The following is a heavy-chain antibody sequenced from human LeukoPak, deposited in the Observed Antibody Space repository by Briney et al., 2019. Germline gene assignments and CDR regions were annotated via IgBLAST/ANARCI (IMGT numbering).Heavy chain of an antibody. J-gene: IGHJ4*02. CDR2: ISPASGAT. V-gene: IGHV1-2*02. CDR1: GYTFTGSY. Sequence: ASVRVSCKASGYTFTGSYMHWVRLAPGQGFEWIGWISPASGATKYAQNFQGRVTLTTDTSITTAYMELSSLTSDDTASYYCLNEHGGWGQGTPVTVS. CDR3: LNEHGG. D-gene: IGHD1-1*01.